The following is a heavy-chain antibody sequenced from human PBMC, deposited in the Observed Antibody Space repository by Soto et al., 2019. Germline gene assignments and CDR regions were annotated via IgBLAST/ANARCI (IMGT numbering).Heavy chain of an antibody. CDR1: GCTFSSYG. CDR3: AKDLIGAGVRGYFDY. CDR2: ISYDGSNK. D-gene: IGHD3-10*01. J-gene: IGHJ4*02. Sequence: QVQLVESGGGVVQPGKSLRLSCAGSGCTFSSYGMDWVRQAPGKGLEWVAVISYDGSNKYYADSVKGRFTISRDNSKNTLYLQMSSLRADDTAVYYWAKDLIGAGVRGYFDYWGQGTLVTVSS. V-gene: IGHV3-30*18.